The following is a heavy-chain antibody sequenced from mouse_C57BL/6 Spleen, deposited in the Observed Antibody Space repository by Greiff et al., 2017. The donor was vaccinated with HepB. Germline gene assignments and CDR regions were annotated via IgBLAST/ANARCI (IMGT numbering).Heavy chain of an antibody. CDR1: GFTFSSYG. J-gene: IGHJ3*01. Sequence: EVQLQESGGDLVKPGGSLKLSCAASGFTFSSYGMSWVRQTPDKRLEWVATISSGGSYTYYPDSVKGRFTISRDNAKNPLYLQMSSLKSEDTAMYYCARQLTGAWCAYWGQGTLVTVSA. D-gene: IGHD4-1*01. CDR2: ISSGGSYT. V-gene: IGHV5-6*01. CDR3: ARQLTGAWCAY.